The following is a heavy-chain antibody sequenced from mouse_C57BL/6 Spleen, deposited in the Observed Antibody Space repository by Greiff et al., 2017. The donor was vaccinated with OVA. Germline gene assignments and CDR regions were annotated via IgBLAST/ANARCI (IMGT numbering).Heavy chain of an antibody. V-gene: IGHV1-50*01. Sequence: QVQLQQPGAELVKPGASVKLSCKASGYTFTSYWMQWVKQRPGQGLEWIGEIDPSDSYTNYNQKFKGKATVTVDTSSSTAYMQLSSLTSEDSAVYYCARFITTVDYFDYWGQGTTLTVSS. CDR1: GYTFTSYW. J-gene: IGHJ2*01. D-gene: IGHD1-1*01. CDR3: ARFITTVDYFDY. CDR2: IDPSDSYT.